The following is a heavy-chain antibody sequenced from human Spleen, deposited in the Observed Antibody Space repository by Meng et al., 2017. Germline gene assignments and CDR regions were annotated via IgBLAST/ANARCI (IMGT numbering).Heavy chain of an antibody. CDR1: SGSVSSGSHY. CDR2: IYYSGST. D-gene: IGHD4-17*01. CDR3: ARLTVTYFDY. Sequence: QVQVPESGPGLVRPSETLSLTCTVSSGSVSSGSHYWNWIRQPPGKGLEWIGYIYYSGSTYYNPSLKSLVTISVDTSKNQFSLKLSSVTAADTAVYYCARLTVTYFDYWGQGTLVTVSS. V-gene: IGHV4-61*01. J-gene: IGHJ4*02.